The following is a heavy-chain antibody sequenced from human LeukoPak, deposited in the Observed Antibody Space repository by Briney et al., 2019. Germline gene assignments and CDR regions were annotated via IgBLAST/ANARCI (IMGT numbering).Heavy chain of an antibody. Sequence: GGSLRLSCAASGFTVNSNYMNWVRQAPGKGLEWVSVIYSGGSTYYADSVKGQFTISRDNSKNTLYLQMNSLRAEDTAVYYCARSVSGYGPSSIGYWGQGTLVTVSS. D-gene: IGHD6-25*01. CDR2: IYSGGST. V-gene: IGHV3-53*01. CDR3: ARSVSGYGPSSIGY. J-gene: IGHJ4*02. CDR1: GFTVNSNY.